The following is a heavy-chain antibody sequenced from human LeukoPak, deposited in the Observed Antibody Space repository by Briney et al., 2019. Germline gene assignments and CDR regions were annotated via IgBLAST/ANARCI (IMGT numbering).Heavy chain of an antibody. CDR3: VRDGDDFNFDY. V-gene: IGHV3-74*01. CDR1: GFTFRSYW. Sequence: GGSLLLSCAASGFTFRSYWMHWARQAPGKGLEGVARIIRDGSFTNYADSVKGRFTISRDNAKNTLYLQMSTLRAEDTAVYFCVRDGDDFNFDYWGQGSLVTVSS. J-gene: IGHJ4*02. D-gene: IGHD5-24*01. CDR2: IIRDGSFT.